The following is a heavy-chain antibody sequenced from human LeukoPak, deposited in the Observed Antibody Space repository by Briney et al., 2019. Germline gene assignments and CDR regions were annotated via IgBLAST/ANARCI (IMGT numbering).Heavy chain of an antibody. J-gene: IGHJ6*02. Sequence: PGGSLRLSCAASGFTVSSNYMSWVRQAPGKGLEWVSVIYSGGSTYYADSVKGRFTISRDNSKNTLYLQMNSLRAEDTAVYYCARHRYSYGYYYGMDVRGQGTTVTVSS. CDR3: ARHRYSYGYYYGMDV. D-gene: IGHD5-18*01. CDR1: GFTVSSNY. V-gene: IGHV3-53*01. CDR2: IYSGGST.